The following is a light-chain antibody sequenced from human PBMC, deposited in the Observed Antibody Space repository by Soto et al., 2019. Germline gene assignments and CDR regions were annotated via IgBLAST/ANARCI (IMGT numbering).Light chain of an antibody. CDR3: SSYAGSNNWV. CDR2: DVN. Sequence: QSVLTQPPSASGSPGQSLTISCTGTSIDVGNYNYVSWYQQHPGKAPKLMISDVNRRPSGVPDRFSGFKSGNTASLTVSGLQAEDEADYYCSSYAGSNNWVFGGGTKVTVL. CDR1: SIDVGNYNY. J-gene: IGLJ3*02. V-gene: IGLV2-8*01.